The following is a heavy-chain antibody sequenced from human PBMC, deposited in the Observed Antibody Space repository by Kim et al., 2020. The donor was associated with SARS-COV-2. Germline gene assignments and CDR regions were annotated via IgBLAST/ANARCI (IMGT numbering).Heavy chain of an antibody. D-gene: IGHD2-2*01. V-gene: IGHV7-4-1*02. CDR3: ARGGRYCSSTSCWNYYYYYGMDV. CDR2: INTNTGNP. CDR1: GYTFTSYA. Sequence: ASVKVSCKASGYTFTSYAMNWVRQAPGQGLEWMGWINTNTGNPTYAQGFTGRFVFSLDTSVSTAYLQISSLKAEDTAVYYCARGGRYCSSTSCWNYYYYYGMDVWGQGTTVTVAS. J-gene: IGHJ6*02.